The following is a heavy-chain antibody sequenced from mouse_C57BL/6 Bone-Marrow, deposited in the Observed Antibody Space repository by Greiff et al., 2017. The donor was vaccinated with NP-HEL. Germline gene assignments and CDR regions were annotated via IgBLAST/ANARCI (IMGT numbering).Heavy chain of an antibody. Sequence: EVKVVESGGGLVKPGGSLKLSCPASGFTFSSYTMSWVRQTPEKRLEWVATISGGGGNTYYPDSVKGRFTISRDNAKNTLYLQMSSLRSEDTALYYCAKSPQLGRFAYWGQGTLVTVSA. CDR2: ISGGGGNT. CDR1: GFTFSSYT. D-gene: IGHD4-1*02. V-gene: IGHV5-9*01. CDR3: AKSPQLGRFAY. J-gene: IGHJ3*01.